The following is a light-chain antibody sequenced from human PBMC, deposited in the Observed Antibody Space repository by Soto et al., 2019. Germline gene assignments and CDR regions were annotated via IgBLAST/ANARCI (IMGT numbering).Light chain of an antibody. Sequence: QSVLNQPASVSGSPGQSITISCTGTSSDVGGYNYVSWYQHRPGKAPKLMIFDVSNRPSGVSNRFSGSKSGNTASLTISGLQPEDEADYYCSSYTTSNTRQIVFGTGTKVTVL. V-gene: IGLV2-14*03. CDR2: DVS. CDR3: SSYTTSNTRQIV. J-gene: IGLJ1*01. CDR1: SSDVGGYNY.